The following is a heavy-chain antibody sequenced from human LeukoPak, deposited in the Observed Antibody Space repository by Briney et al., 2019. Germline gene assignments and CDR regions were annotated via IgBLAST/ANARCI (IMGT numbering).Heavy chain of an antibody. V-gene: IGHV4-39*01. CDR1: GGSISSSSYY. Sequence: SETLSLTCTVSGGSISSSSYYWGWIRQPPGKGLEWIGSIYYSGSTYYNPSLKSRVTISVDTSKNQFSLKLSSVTAADTAVYYCARTYYYDSSGPDDAFDIWGQGTMVTVSS. CDR3: ARTYYYDSSGPDDAFDI. D-gene: IGHD3-22*01. J-gene: IGHJ3*02. CDR2: IYYSGST.